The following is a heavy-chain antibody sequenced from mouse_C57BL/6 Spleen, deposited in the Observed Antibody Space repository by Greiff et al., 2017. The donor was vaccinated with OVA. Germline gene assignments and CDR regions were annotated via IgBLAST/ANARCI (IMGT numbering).Heavy chain of an antibody. CDR1: GYAFSSSW. CDR3: ARGNYYGSSDWYFDV. V-gene: IGHV1-82*01. D-gene: IGHD1-1*01. J-gene: IGHJ1*03. Sequence: QVQLQQSGPELVKPGASVKISCKASGYAFSSSWMNWVKQRPGKGLEWIGRIYPGDGDTNYNGKFKGKATLTADKSSSTAYMQLSSLTSEESAVYFCARGNYYGSSDWYFDVWGTGTTVTVSS. CDR2: IYPGDGDT.